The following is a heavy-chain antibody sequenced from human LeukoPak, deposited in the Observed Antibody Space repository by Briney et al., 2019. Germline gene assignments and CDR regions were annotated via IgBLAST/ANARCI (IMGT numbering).Heavy chain of an antibody. CDR2: ISGSGGST. D-gene: IGHD3-9*01. CDR3: ARDSTIFHAFDI. V-gene: IGHV3-23*01. Sequence: HPGGSLRLSCAASVFIFSSYSMSWVRQAPGKGLEWVSAISGSGGSTYYADSVKGRFTISRDNSKNTLYLQMTSLRAEDTAVYYCARDSTIFHAFDIWGQGTMVTVSS. J-gene: IGHJ3*02. CDR1: VFIFSSYS.